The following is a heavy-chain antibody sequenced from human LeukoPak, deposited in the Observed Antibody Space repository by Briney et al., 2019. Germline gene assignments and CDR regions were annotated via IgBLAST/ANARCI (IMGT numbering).Heavy chain of an antibody. CDR1: GFTFSSYS. D-gene: IGHD2/OR15-2a*01. Sequence: GGSLRLSCAASGFTFSSYSMNWVRQAPGKGLEWVSYISSSSSTIYYADSVKGRFTISRDKAKNSLYLQMNSLREEDTAVYYCARAFRLTDYWGQGPLVTVSS. J-gene: IGHJ4*02. CDR2: ISSSSSTI. V-gene: IGHV3-48*02. CDR3: ARAFRLTDY.